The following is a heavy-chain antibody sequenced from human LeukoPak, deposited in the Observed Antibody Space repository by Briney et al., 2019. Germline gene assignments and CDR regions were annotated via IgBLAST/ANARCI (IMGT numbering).Heavy chain of an antibody. D-gene: IGHD1-7*01. CDR3: ARVVPGWGTIDY. Sequence: ASVKVSCKTSGYTFSTYEINWVRQAAGQGLEWMGWMHPNSGDTDYAQKFQGRVTMTRDTSINTVYMELSSLRSEDTAVYYCARVVPGWGTIDYWGQGTLVTVSS. CDR2: MHPNSGDT. CDR1: GYTFSTYE. J-gene: IGHJ4*02. V-gene: IGHV1-8*01.